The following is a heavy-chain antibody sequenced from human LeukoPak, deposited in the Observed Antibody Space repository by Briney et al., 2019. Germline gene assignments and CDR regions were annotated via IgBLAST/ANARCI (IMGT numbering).Heavy chain of an antibody. CDR2: ISSSSSYI. J-gene: IGHJ4*02. V-gene: IGHV3-21*01. Sequence: KPGGSLRLSCAASGFTFSSYSMNWVRQAPGKGLEWVSSISSSSSYIYYADSVKGRFTISRDNSKNTLYLQMNSLRAEDTAVYYCARDGPIVVVVAATLDYWGQGTLVTVSS. D-gene: IGHD2-15*01. CDR1: GFTFSSYS. CDR3: ARDGPIVVVVAATLDY.